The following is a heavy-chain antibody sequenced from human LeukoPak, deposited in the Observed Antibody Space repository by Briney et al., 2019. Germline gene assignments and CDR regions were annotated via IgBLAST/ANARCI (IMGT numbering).Heavy chain of an antibody. CDR3: VRGVPVTPGIDY. Sequence: GGSVRLSCAASGFTFSTYCMHWVRQPPGKGLVWVSQICTDGGSIKYADSVRGRFTISRDNAKNTLYLQMNSLRAEDTAVYYCVRGVPVTPGIDYWGQGTLVTVSS. J-gene: IGHJ4*02. CDR2: ICTDGGSI. D-gene: IGHD2-2*01. CDR1: GFTFSTYC. V-gene: IGHV3-74*01.